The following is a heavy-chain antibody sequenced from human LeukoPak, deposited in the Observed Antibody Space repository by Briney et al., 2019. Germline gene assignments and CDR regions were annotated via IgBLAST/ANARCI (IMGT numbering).Heavy chain of an antibody. Sequence: GGSLRLSCAASGFTLSSSGMTWVRQTPGKGLEWVSAITESGRDTYYVDSVKGRFTISRDNAKNSLYLQMNSLRSDDTAVYYCAREPPYYDILTSVYFDYWGQGTLVTVSS. J-gene: IGHJ4*02. CDR2: ITESGRDT. D-gene: IGHD3-9*01. CDR1: GFTLSSSG. CDR3: AREPPYYDILTSVYFDY. V-gene: IGHV3-23*01.